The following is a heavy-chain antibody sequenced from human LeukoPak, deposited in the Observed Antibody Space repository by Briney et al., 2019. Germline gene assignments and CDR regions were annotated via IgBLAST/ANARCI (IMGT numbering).Heavy chain of an antibody. CDR1: GGSISSSSYY. CDR2: IYYSGST. J-gene: IGHJ3*01. Sequence: PSETLSLTCTVSGGSISSSSYYWGWIRQPPGKGLEWIGSIYYSGSTYYNPSLKSRVIISVDTSKNQFSLKLSSVTAADTAVYYCARGGSTVLTLGPFDFWGQGTMVTVSS. V-gene: IGHV4-39*01. D-gene: IGHD4-23*01. CDR3: ARGGSTVLTLGPFDF.